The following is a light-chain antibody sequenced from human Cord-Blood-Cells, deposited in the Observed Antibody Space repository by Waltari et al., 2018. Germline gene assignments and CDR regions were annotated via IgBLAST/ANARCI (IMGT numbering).Light chain of an antibody. CDR1: QGISSA. Sequence: IQFTPSQSPLAATVGDIFTITCWASQGISSALALSQQKPGKAPKLLIYDASSLESGVPSSVSGSGSGTDFTLTISSLQPEDFATYYCQQFNSYPLTFGGGTKVEIK. V-gene: IGKV1-13*02. CDR3: QQFNSYPLT. CDR2: DAS. J-gene: IGKJ4*01.